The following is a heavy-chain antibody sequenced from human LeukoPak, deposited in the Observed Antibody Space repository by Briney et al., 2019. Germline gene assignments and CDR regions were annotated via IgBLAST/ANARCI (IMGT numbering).Heavy chain of an antibody. CDR3: ARTYYYGSGSNDY. Sequence: GGSLRLSCAASGFAFSSYTMNWVRQAPGKGLEWVSSISGSTNYIYFADSVKGRFTISRDNAKNSLYLQMDSLRAEDTAVYYCARTYYYGSGSNDYWGQGTLVTVSS. J-gene: IGHJ4*02. CDR2: ISGSTNYI. D-gene: IGHD3-10*01. CDR1: GFAFSSYT. V-gene: IGHV3-21*01.